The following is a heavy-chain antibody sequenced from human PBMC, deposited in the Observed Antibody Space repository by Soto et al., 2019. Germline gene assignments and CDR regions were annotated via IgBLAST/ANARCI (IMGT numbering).Heavy chain of an antibody. CDR2: IYYSGST. D-gene: IGHD2-2*02. CDR1: GGSISSGDYY. CDR3: ARDRIVVPAAIRYYYYGMDV. J-gene: IGHJ6*02. Sequence: SLTCTVSGGSISSGDYYWSWIRQPPGKGLEWIGYIYYSGSTYYNPSLKSRVTISVDTSKNQFSLKLSSVTAADTAVYYCARDRIVVPAAIRYYYYGMDVWGQGTTVTVSS. V-gene: IGHV4-30-4*01.